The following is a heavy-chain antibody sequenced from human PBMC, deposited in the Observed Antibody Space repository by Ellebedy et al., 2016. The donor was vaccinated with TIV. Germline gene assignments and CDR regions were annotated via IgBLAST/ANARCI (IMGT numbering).Heavy chain of an antibody. CDR3: ARGREGSSGWYLGVFDC. D-gene: IGHD6-19*01. CDR2: MNPNSGNT. V-gene: IGHV1-8*02. J-gene: IGHJ4*02. CDR1: GYTFTSYD. Sequence: ASVKVSXXASGYTFTSYDINWVRQATGQGLEWMGWMNPNSGNTGYAQKFQGRVTMTRNTSISTAYMELSSLRSEDTAVYYCARGREGSSGWYLGVFDCWGQGTLVTVSS.